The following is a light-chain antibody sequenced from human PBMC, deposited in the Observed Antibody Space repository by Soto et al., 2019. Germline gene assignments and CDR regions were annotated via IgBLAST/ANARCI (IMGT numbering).Light chain of an antibody. Sequence: SYELTQPPSVSVSPGQTASITCSGDKLGDKYVCWYQQKPGQSPVLVIYQDNIRPSGIPERFSGSNSGNTATLTISGTQAMDEADSYCQAWDSTIFGGGTKLTVL. CDR1: KLGDKY. V-gene: IGLV3-1*01. CDR2: QDN. CDR3: QAWDSTI. J-gene: IGLJ2*01.